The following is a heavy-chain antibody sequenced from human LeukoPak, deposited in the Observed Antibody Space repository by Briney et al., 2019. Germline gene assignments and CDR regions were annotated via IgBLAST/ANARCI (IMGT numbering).Heavy chain of an antibody. CDR2: IIPIFGTA. V-gene: IGHV1-69*13. D-gene: IGHD2-2*01. Sequence: SVKVSCKASGGTSSSYAISWVRQAPGQGLEWMGGIIPIFGTANYAQKFQGRVTITADESTSTAYMELSSLRSEDTAVYYCARSLGTDQLLLRTFDYWGQGTLVTVSS. CDR1: GGTSSSYA. J-gene: IGHJ4*02. CDR3: ARSLGTDQLLLRTFDY.